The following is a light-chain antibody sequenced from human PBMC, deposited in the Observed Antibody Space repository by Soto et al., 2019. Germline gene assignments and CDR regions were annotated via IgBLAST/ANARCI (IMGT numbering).Light chain of an antibody. CDR2: GAS. J-gene: IGKJ1*01. CDR1: QSVISDN. CDR3: QQYGGSRT. V-gene: IGKV3-20*01. Sequence: EIVLTQSPGTLSLSPGERATLSCRASQSVISDNLAWYQQKAGQAPRLLIYGASRRATGIPDRFSGSGTGTDFTLTISRLEPEDFAVYYCQQYGGSRTFGQGTKVDIK.